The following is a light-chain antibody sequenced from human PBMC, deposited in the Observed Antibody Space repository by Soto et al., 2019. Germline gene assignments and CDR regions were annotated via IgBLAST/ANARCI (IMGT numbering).Light chain of an antibody. V-gene: IGKV3-15*01. CDR1: QSVSSN. Sequence: EIVMTQSPATLSVSPGERATLSCRASQSVSSNLAWYQQKPGQAPRLLIYGASTRATGIPARFSGSGSGTDFTLTINRVEPEDFALYYCHQYGSPDTFGQGTKLEIK. CDR3: HQYGSPDT. J-gene: IGKJ2*01. CDR2: GAS.